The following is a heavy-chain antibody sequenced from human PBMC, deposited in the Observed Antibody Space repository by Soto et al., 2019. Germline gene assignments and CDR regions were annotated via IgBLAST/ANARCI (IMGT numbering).Heavy chain of an antibody. D-gene: IGHD3-10*01. V-gene: IGHV3-30*03. CDR3: ATVLTSGSSPFDY. J-gene: IGHJ4*02. CDR1: GFPFSSSG. CDR2: ISYDGSNK. Sequence: PGGSLRLSCAASGFPFSSSGMHWVRQAPGKGLEWVAVISYDGSNKYYADSVKGRFTISRDNSKNTLYLQMNSLRTEDTAVYYCATVLTSGSSPFDYWGQGTLVTVS.